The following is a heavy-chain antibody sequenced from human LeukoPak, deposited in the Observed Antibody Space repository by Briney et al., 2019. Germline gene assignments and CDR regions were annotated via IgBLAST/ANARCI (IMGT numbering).Heavy chain of an antibody. J-gene: IGHJ4*02. D-gene: IGHD3-22*01. CDR1: GFTFSNAW. CDR2: ISYDGSNK. CDR3: ARDLDPNVYYDSSGPDY. V-gene: IGHV3-30-3*01. Sequence: GGSLRLSCAASGFTFSNAWMNWVRQAPGKGLEWVAVISYDGSNKYYADSVKGRFTISRDNSKNTLYLQMNSLRAEDTAVYYCARDLDPNVYYDSSGPDYWGQGTLVTVSS.